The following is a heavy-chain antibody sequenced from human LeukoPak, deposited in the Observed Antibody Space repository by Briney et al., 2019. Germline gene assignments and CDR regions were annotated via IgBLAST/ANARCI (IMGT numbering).Heavy chain of an antibody. D-gene: IGHD3-22*01. Sequence: GRSLRHSRVATGFTFRSYGMHWVRQAPGRGLEWVAVMNYDGSYIKHADSVKCRFTISRDNSKNTLYLQMTSLRAEDTAVYHCARDDDSSGNLIDYWGQGTLVTVSS. V-gene: IGHV3-33*01. CDR2: MNYDGSYI. J-gene: IGHJ4*02. CDR1: GFTFRSYG. CDR3: ARDDDSSGNLIDY.